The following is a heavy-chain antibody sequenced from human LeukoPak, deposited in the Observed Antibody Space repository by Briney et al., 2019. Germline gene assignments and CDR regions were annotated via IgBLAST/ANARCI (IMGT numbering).Heavy chain of an antibody. Sequence: PSETLSLTCSVSGGSISSSSYYWGWIRQPPGKGLEWIGTIYYSGSTFYKPSLTSRVTISVDTSKNQFSLKLSSVTAADTAIYYCARIHPANRNPFNWFDPWGQGTLVTVSS. CDR1: GGSISSSSYY. D-gene: IGHD1-14*01. CDR2: IYYSGST. J-gene: IGHJ5*02. V-gene: IGHV4-39*01. CDR3: ARIHPANRNPFNWFDP.